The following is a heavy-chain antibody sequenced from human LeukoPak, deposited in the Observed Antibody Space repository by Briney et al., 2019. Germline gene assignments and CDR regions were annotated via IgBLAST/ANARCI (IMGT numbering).Heavy chain of an antibody. CDR3: ARDRYYDSSGYIYFYGMDV. CDR2: MSVYNENT. J-gene: IGHJ6*02. CDR1: GYTFTNYG. Sequence: ASVKVSCKASGYTFTNYGFSWVRQAPGQGLEWMGWMSVYNENTNYALKFQGRLTMTTDTSTSTAYMELWGLRSDDTAVYYCARDRYYDSSGYIYFYGMDVWRQGTTVTVSS. D-gene: IGHD3-22*01. V-gene: IGHV1-18*01.